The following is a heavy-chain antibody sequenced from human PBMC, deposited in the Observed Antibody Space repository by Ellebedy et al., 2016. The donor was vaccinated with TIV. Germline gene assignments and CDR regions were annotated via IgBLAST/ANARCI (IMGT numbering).Heavy chain of an antibody. V-gene: IGHV4-61*08. D-gene: IGHD2-15*01. Sequence: SETLSLTCTVSGGSISSGGYYWSWIRQPPGKGLEWIGYIYYSGSTNYNPSLKSRVTISVDTSKNQFSLKLSSVTAADTAVYYCARQGPRSWSQNFDYWGQGTLVTVSS. CDR3: ARQGPRSWSQNFDY. CDR2: IYYSGST. CDR1: GGSISSGGYY. J-gene: IGHJ4*02.